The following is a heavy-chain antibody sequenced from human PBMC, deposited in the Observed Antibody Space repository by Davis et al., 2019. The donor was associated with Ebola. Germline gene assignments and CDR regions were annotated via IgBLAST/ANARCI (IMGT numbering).Heavy chain of an antibody. J-gene: IGHJ4*02. CDR3: ARGARRKDY. CDR2: INHSGST. V-gene: IGHV4-34*01. D-gene: IGHD1-14*01. Sequence: SETLSLTCTVSGGSISSYYWSWIRQPPGKGLEWIGEINHSGSTNYNPSLKSRVTISVDTSKNQFSLKLSSVTAADTAVYYCARGARRKDYWGQGTLVTVSS. CDR1: GGSISSYY.